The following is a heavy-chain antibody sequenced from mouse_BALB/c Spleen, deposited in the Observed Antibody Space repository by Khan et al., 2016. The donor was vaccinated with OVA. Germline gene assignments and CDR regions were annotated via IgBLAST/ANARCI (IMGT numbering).Heavy chain of an antibody. D-gene: IGHD1-3*01. Sequence: QVQLKQSGAELVRPGVSVKISCKGSGYTFTDFTMHWVRQSHAMSLEWIGVISTYYGHVTYNQEFKDKATLTVAKSSSTAYMELARLTSEDSAIYYWTRGGGGTRFAYWGQGTLVTVSA. CDR1: GYTFTDFT. CDR2: ISTYYGHV. V-gene: IGHV1S137*01. CDR3: TRGGGGTRFAY. J-gene: IGHJ3*01.